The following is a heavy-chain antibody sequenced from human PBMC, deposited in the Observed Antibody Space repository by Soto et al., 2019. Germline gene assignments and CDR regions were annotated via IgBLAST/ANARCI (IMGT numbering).Heavy chain of an antibody. CDR2: IIPIFGTA. V-gene: IGHV1-69*12. CDR1: GGTFSSYA. CDR3: ASVETQRYYYGMDV. Sequence: QVQLVQSGAEVKKPGSSVKVSCKASGGTFSSYAISWVRQAPGQGLEWMGGIIPIFGTADYAQKFQGRVTITADESTSPAYMELSGRRSEDTAVYYCASVETQRYYYGMDVWGQGTTVTVSS. J-gene: IGHJ6*02. D-gene: IGHD2-15*01.